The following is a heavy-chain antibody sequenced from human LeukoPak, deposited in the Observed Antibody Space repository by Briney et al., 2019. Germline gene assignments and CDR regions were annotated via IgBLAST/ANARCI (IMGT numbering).Heavy chain of an antibody. CDR3: ARRVASIRFCISTGCFDY. Sequence: PSETLSLTCTVSGGSISSSSYYWGWIRQPPGKGLEWIGSIYYSGSTYYNPSLKSRVTISVDTSKNQFSLKLSSVTAADTAVYYCARRVASIRFCISTGCFDYWGQGTLVTVSS. CDR2: IYYSGST. V-gene: IGHV4-39*01. D-gene: IGHD2-2*01. J-gene: IGHJ4*02. CDR1: GGSISSSSYY.